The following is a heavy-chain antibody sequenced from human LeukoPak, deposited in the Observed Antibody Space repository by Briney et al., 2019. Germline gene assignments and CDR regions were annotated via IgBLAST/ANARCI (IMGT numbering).Heavy chain of an antibody. CDR3: TRARGSSTLGDY. Sequence: GGSLRLSCTVSGFTFGDYAINWVRQAPGKGLEWVGFIRSKAFGETAEYDASVKGRFTISRDDSKSIAYLQMNSLKTEDTAVYYCTRARGSSTLGDYWGQGTLVTVSS. V-gene: IGHV3-49*04. J-gene: IGHJ4*02. CDR2: IRSKAFGETA. CDR1: GFTFGDYA. D-gene: IGHD7-27*01.